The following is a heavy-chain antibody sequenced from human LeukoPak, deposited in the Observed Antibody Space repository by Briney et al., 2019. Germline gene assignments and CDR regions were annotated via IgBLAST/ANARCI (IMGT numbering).Heavy chain of an antibody. D-gene: IGHD5/OR15-5a*01. CDR3: ARAIVSTTQTFFDY. Sequence: RGESLKISCKGSGYSFTSYWIGWVRQMPGKGLEWMGIIYPGDSDTRYSPSFQGQVTISADKSISTAYLQWSSLNASDTAMYYCARAIVSTTQTFFDYWGQGTLVTVSS. V-gene: IGHV5-51*01. J-gene: IGHJ4*02. CDR1: GYSFTSYW. CDR2: IYPGDSDT.